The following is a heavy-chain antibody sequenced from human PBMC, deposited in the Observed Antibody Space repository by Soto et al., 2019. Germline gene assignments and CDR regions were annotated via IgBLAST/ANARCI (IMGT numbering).Heavy chain of an antibody. V-gene: IGHV1-69*06. CDR3: ARDMPAKPTYYDFSDGKSRMDV. J-gene: IGHJ6*02. Sequence: SVKVSCKASGGTFSSYAISWVRQAPGQGLEWMGGIIPIFGTANYAQKFQGRVTITADKSTSTANMELSSLRSEDTAVYYCARDMPAKPTYYDFSDGKSRMDVWGQGTTVTVSS. D-gene: IGHD3-3*01. CDR1: GGTFSSYA. CDR2: IIPIFGTA.